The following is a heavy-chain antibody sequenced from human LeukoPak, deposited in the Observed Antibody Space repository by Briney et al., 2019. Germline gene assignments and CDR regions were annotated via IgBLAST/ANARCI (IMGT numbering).Heavy chain of an antibody. Sequence: ETLSLTCAVYGGSFSGYYWSWIRQPPGRGLEWIGEINHSGSTNYNPSLKSRVTISVDTSKNQFSLKLSSVTAADTAVYYCASRSRRWLQFLNWYFDLWGRGTLVTVSS. J-gene: IGHJ2*01. CDR2: INHSGST. D-gene: IGHD5-24*01. V-gene: IGHV4-34*01. CDR3: ASRSRRWLQFLNWYFDL. CDR1: GGSFSGYY.